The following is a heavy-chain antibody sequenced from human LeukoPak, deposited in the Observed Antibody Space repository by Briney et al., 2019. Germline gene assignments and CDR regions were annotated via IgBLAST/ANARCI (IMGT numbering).Heavy chain of an antibody. CDR3: AGQGLEPRYSSGWD. CDR1: GGTFSSYA. D-gene: IGHD6-19*01. CDR2: IIPIFGTA. V-gene: IGHV1-69*05. J-gene: IGHJ4*02. Sequence: GASVKVPCKASGGTFSSYAISWVRQAPGQGLEWMGRIIPIFGTANYAQKFQGRVTITTDESTSTAYMELSSLRSEDTAVYYCAGQGLEPRYSSGWDWGQGTLVTVSS.